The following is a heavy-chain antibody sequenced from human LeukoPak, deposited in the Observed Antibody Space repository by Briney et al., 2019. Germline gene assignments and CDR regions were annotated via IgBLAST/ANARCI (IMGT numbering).Heavy chain of an antibody. CDR1: GFTFTSSA. Sequence: SVKVSCKASGFTFTSSAMQWVRQARGQRLEWIGWIVVGSGNTNYAQEFQERVTITRDMSTSTAYMELSSLRSEDTAVYYCAAAIRGYSGYNRDYWGQGTLVTVSS. CDR3: AAAIRGYSGYNRDY. J-gene: IGHJ4*02. V-gene: IGHV1-58*02. CDR2: IVVGSGNT. D-gene: IGHD5-12*01.